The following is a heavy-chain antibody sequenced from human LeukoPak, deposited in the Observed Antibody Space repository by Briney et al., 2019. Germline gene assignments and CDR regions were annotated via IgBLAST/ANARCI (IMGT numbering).Heavy chain of an antibody. CDR1: GFTFRDYT. V-gene: IGHV3-30-3*01. D-gene: IGHD3-22*01. J-gene: IGHJ4*02. CDR3: ARARFPYDSSGYYNDY. CDR2: ILYDGTHE. Sequence: PGGSLRLSCAASGFTFRDYTMHWVRQAPGKGLEWVALILYDGTHEDYAGSVEGRFTISRDNSKNTLYLQMNSLRAEDTAVYYCARARFPYDSSGYYNDYWGQGTPVTVSS.